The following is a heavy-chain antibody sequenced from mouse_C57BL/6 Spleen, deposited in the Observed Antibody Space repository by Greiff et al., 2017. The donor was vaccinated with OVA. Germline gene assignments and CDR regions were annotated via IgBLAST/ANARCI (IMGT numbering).Heavy chain of an antibody. CDR1: GYTFTDYY. V-gene: IGHV1-26*01. J-gene: IGHJ3*01. CDR2: INPNNGGT. D-gene: IGHD1-1*01. Sequence: EVQLQQSGPELVKPGASVKISCKASGYTFTDYYMNWVKQSHGKSLEWIGDINPNNGGTSYNQKFKGKATLTVDKSSSTAYMELRSLTSEDSAVYYCAREGSVWFAYWGQGTLVTVSA. CDR3: AREGSVWFAY.